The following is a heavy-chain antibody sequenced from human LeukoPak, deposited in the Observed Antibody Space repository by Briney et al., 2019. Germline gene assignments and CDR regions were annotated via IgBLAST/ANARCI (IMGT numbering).Heavy chain of an antibody. CDR1: GFTVSSNY. D-gene: IGHD6-13*01. CDR3: ARGSSSWYRSRSAFDI. J-gene: IGHJ3*02. V-gene: IGHV3-53*01. Sequence: GGSLRLSCAASGFTVSSNYMSWVRQAPGKGLEWVSVIYSGGSTYYADSVKGRFTISRDNSKNTLYPQMNSLRAEDTAVYYCARGSSSWYRSRSAFDIWGQGTMVTVSS. CDR2: IYSGGST.